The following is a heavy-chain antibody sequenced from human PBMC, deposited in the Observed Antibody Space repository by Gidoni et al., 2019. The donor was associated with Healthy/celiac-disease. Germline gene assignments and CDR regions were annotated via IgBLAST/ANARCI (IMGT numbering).Heavy chain of an antibody. J-gene: IGHJ4*02. V-gene: IGHV4-39*01. CDR2: IYYSGST. D-gene: IGHD4-17*01. CDR1: GGSISSSSYY. Sequence: QLQLQESGPGLVKPSETLSLTCTVSGGSISSSSYYWGWIRQPPGKGLEWIGSIYYSGSTYYNPSLKSRVTISVDTSKNQFSLKLSSVTAADTAVYYCARHPNYGDYGVFDYWGQGTLVTVSS. CDR3: ARHPNYGDYGVFDY.